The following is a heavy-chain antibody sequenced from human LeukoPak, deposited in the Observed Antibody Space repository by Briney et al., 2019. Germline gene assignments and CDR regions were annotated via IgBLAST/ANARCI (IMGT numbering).Heavy chain of an antibody. V-gene: IGHV1-2*02. D-gene: IGHD3-22*01. J-gene: IGHJ4*02. CDR3: ARDDDSSAKGPDY. CDR2: INPNSGGT. CDR1: GYTFTGYY. Sequence: ASVKVSCKASGYTFTGYYMHWVRQAPGQGLEWMGWINPNSGGTNYAQKFQGRVTMTRDTSTSTVYMELSSLRSEDTAVYYCARDDDSSAKGPDYWGQGTLVTVSS.